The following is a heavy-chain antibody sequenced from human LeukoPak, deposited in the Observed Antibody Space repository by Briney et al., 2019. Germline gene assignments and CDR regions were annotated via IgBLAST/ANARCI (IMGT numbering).Heavy chain of an antibody. D-gene: IGHD3-9*01. CDR1: GGTFSSYT. CDR3: ARAPTSYFYWSYAFYI. V-gene: IGHV1-69*02. Sequence: SVKVSCKASGGTFSSYTISWVRQAPGQGLEWMGRIIPILGIANYAQKFQGRVTITADKSTSTAYMELSSLRSEDTAVYYCARAPTSYFYWSYAFYIWGQGTMVNVSS. J-gene: IGHJ3*02. CDR2: IIPILGIA.